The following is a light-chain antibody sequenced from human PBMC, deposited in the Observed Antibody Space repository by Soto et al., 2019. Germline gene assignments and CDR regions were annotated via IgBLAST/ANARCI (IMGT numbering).Light chain of an antibody. V-gene: IGLV2-14*01. Sequence: QSALTQPASVSGSPGQSITISCTGTSSDVGGYNHVSWYQHSPGKAPKLILFAVSDRPSGVSHRFSGSKSGNTASLTISGLQAEDEDDYYCCSYTGLSTVVFGGGTKVTVL. CDR3: CSYTGLSTVV. CDR2: AVS. CDR1: SSDVGGYNH. J-gene: IGLJ2*01.